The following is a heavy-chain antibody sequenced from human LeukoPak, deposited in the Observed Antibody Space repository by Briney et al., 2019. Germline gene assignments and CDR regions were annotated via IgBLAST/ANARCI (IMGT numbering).Heavy chain of an antibody. CDR2: IKQDGSEK. V-gene: IGHV3-7*01. CDR1: GFTFSSYW. Sequence: PGGSLRLSCAVSGFTFSSYWMSWVRQAPGKGLEWVANIKQDGSEKYYVDSVKGRFTISRDNAKNSLYLQMNSLRAEDTAVYYCARGERTYYDFWSGRKGLYYFDYWGQGTLVTVSS. J-gene: IGHJ4*02. CDR3: ARGERTYYDFWSGRKGLYYFDY. D-gene: IGHD3-3*01.